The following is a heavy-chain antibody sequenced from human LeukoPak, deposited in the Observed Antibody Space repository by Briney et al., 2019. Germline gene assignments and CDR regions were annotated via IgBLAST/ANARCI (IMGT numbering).Heavy chain of an antibody. V-gene: IGHV7-4-1*02. CDR2: INTNTGNP. CDR1: GYTLTNYT. D-gene: IGHD2-2*01. Sequence: ASVKVSCKASGYTLTNYTLNWVRQAPGQGLEWMGWINTNTGNPTYAQGFTGRFVFSLDTSVNTAYLQISSLKAEDTAIYYCARVQGYCSTTSCYPHYWGQGTLVTVSS. J-gene: IGHJ4*02. CDR3: ARVQGYCSTTSCYPHY.